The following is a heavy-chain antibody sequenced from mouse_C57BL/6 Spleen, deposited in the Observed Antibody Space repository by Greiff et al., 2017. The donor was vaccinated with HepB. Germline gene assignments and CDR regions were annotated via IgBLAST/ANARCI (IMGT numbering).Heavy chain of an antibody. J-gene: IGHJ4*01. CDR3: ARVVPYYYAMDY. CDR1: GFTFSDYG. V-gene: IGHV5-17*01. Sequence: DVQLVESGGGLVKPGGSLKLSCAASGFTFSDYGMHWVRQAPEKGLEWVAYISSGSSTIYYADTVKGRFTISRDNAKNTLFLQMTSLRSEDTAMYYCARVVPYYYAMDYWGQGTSVTVSS. D-gene: IGHD1-1*01. CDR2: ISSGSSTI.